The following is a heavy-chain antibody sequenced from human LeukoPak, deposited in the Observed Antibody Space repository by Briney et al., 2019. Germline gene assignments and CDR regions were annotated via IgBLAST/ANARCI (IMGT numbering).Heavy chain of an antibody. V-gene: IGHV3-23*01. CDR1: GFTFGSSA. CDR3: AKGSLGSWYYFDY. CDR2: FSRSGPDT. D-gene: IGHD6-13*01. J-gene: IGHJ4*02. Sequence: PGGSLRLSCAASGFTFGSSAMSWVRQAPGKGPEWVSTFSRSGPDTYYADSVKGRFTIFRDNSKNMLYLQMNSLRAEDTAVYHCAKGSLGSWYYFDYWGQGTLVTVSS.